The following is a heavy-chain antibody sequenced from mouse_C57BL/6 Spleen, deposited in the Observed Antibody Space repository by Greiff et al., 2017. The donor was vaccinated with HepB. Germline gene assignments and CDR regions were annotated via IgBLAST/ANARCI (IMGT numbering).Heavy chain of an antibody. CDR1: GYAFSSSW. V-gene: IGHV1-82*01. Sequence: VQLQESGPELVKPGASVKISCKASGYAFSSSWMNWVKQRPGKGLEWIGRIYPGDGDTNYNGKFKGKATLTADKSSSTAYMQLSSLTSEDSAVYFCARYGSSPYFDYWGQGTTLTVSS. CDR2: IYPGDGDT. D-gene: IGHD1-1*01. CDR3: ARYGSSPYFDY. J-gene: IGHJ2*01.